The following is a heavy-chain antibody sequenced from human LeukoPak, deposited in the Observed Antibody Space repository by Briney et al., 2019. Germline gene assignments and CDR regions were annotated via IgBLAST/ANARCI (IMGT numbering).Heavy chain of an antibody. CDR2: IRYDGSNK. D-gene: IGHD6-19*01. Sequence: GGSLRLSCAAAGFTFSSYGMHWVRQAPGKGLEWVAFIRYDGSNKYYADSVKGRFTISRDNSKNTLYLQMNSLRAEDTAVYYCAKDQAVAGTVFDYWGQGTLVTVSS. CDR3: AKDQAVAGTVFDY. V-gene: IGHV3-30*02. J-gene: IGHJ4*02. CDR1: GFTFSSYG.